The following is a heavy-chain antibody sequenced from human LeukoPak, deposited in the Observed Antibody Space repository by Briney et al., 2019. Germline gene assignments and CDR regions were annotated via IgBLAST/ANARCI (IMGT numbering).Heavy chain of an antibody. J-gene: IGHJ4*02. CDR2: IYYSGST. D-gene: IGHD6-19*01. CDR3: ARLLAGYSSGWYLDY. CDR1: GGPISSYY. Sequence: SETLSLTCTVSGGPISSYYWSWIRQPPGKGLEWIGYIYYSGSTNYNPSLKSRVTISVDTSKNQFSLKPSSVTAADTAVYYCARLLAGYSSGWYLDYWGQGTLVTVSS. V-gene: IGHV4-59*08.